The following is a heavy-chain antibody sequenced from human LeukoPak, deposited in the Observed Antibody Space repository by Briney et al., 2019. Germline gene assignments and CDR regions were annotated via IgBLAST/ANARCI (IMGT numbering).Heavy chain of an antibody. CDR3: ARDVTGTVEY. Sequence: PSETLSLTCSVSGGSTSSSNHYWSWIRQHPGKGLEWIGYIYYSGTTYYNPSLKSRLTISVDTSKNQFSLRLSSVTAADTAVYYCARDVTGTVEYWGQGTLVTVSS. J-gene: IGHJ4*02. V-gene: IGHV4-31*03. CDR1: GGSTSSSNHY. D-gene: IGHD1-1*01. CDR2: IYYSGTT.